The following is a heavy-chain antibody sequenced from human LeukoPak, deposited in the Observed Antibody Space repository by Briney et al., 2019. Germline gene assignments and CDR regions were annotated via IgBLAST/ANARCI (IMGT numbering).Heavy chain of an antibody. CDR1: GFTFSSYW. J-gene: IGHJ4*02. CDR2: IKQDGSEK. V-gene: IGHV3-7*01. CDR3: AREISSSWSDYFDY. D-gene: IGHD6-13*01. Sequence: GGSLRLSCAASGFTFSSYWMSWVRQAPGKGLEWVANIKQDGSEKYYVDSVKGRFTISRDNAKNSLYLQMNSLRAEDTAVYYRAREISSSWSDYFDYWGQGTLVTVSS.